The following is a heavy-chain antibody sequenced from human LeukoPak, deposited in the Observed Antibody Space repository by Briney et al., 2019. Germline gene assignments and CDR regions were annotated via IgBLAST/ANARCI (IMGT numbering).Heavy chain of an antibody. CDR2: IYSSGTS. J-gene: IGHJ4*02. CDR3: ARSRTHGLDV. CDR1: GGSITNYY. Sequence: SETLSLTCNVSGGSITNYYWSWIRQSAGQGLEWIGRIYSSGTSNYNPSLKSRVIMSIDTSKSQLSLKLTSVTVADTALYFCARSRTHGLDVWGQGTLVTVSS. V-gene: IGHV4-4*07. D-gene: IGHD1-1*01.